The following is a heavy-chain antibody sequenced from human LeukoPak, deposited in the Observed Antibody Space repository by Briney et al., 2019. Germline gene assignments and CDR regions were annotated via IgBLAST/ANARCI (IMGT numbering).Heavy chain of an antibody. CDR2: ISWNSGSI. Sequence: GRSLRLSCAASGFTFDDYAMHWVRQAPGKGLEWVSGISWNSGSIGYADSVKGRFTISRDNAKNSLYLQMNSLRAEDTAVYYCAKEGRVAYFDYWGQGTLVTVSS. J-gene: IGHJ4*02. CDR3: AKEGRVAYFDY. V-gene: IGHV3-9*01. CDR1: GFTFDDYA. D-gene: IGHD3-3*01.